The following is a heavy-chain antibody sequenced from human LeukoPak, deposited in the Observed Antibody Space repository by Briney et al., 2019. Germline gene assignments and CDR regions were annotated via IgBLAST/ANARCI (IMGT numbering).Heavy chain of an antibody. CDR3: ARGSSGSPKIDY. V-gene: IGHV3-48*01. J-gene: IGHJ4*02. CDR2: ISGSSGII. Sequence: PGGSLRLSCAASGFTFNTYTMNWVRQAPGKGLEWVSYISGSSGIIDYADSVRGRFTISRDNAKNSLYLQMNSLRAEDTAVYYCARGSSGSPKIDYWGQGTLVTVSS. CDR1: GFTFNTYT. D-gene: IGHD1-26*01.